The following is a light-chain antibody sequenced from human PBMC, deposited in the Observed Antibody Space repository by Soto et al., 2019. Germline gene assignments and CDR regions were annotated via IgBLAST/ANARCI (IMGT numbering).Light chain of an antibody. V-gene: IGKV3D-20*01. CDR3: QQYDNSAALS. CDR1: QSVRSRY. J-gene: IGKJ4*01. Sequence: EIVLTQSPATLSLSPGDRATLSCGASQSVRSRYVAWYQQKAGLAPRLLIYDGSSRASGIPDRFSGSGSGTDFPLTIGRLEHEDFAVYCCQQYDNSAALSFCGGAKVEMK. CDR2: DGS.